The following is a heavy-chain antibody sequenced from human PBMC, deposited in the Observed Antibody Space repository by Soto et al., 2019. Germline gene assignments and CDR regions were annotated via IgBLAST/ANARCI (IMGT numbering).Heavy chain of an antibody. Sequence: QVQLVESGGGLVKPGGSLRLSCAASGFTFSDYYMSWIRQAPGKGLEWVSYISSSGSTIYYADSVKGRFTISRDNAKPSLYLQMNSLRADDTAVYYCARETATPYNWNDDAFDIWGQGTMVTVSS. CDR1: GFTFSDYY. V-gene: IGHV3-11*01. D-gene: IGHD1-20*01. J-gene: IGHJ3*02. CDR3: ARETATPYNWNDDAFDI. CDR2: ISSSGSTI.